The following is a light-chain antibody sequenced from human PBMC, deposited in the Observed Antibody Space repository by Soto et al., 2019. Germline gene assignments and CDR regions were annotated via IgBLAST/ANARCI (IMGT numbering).Light chain of an antibody. Sequence: MTQSPSTLSASVGDRVTITCRASQSISSNLAWYQQKPGQAPRLLIYGASTRATGIPARFSGSGSGTDFTLTISSLEPEDFAVYYCHQRQYWPPITFGQGTRLEIK. CDR1: QSISSN. CDR3: HQRQYWPPIT. CDR2: GAS. J-gene: IGKJ5*01. V-gene: IGKV3-15*01.